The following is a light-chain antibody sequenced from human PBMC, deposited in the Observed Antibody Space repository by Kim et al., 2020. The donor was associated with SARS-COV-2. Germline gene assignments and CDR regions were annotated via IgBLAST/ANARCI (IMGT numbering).Light chain of an antibody. J-gene: IGKJ5*01. Sequence: ASVGDRVTITCRASQDIRNDLDWYQQNPGRAPKRLIYGASSLQSGVPSRFSGSGSGTEFTLTINSLQPEDFATYFCQQHNTYPITFGEGTKLEIK. CDR2: GAS. CDR1: QDIRND. V-gene: IGKV1-17*01. CDR3: QQHNTYPIT.